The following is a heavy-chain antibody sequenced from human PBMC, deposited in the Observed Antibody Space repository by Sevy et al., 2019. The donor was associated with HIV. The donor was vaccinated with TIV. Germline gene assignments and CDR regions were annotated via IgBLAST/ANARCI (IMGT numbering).Heavy chain of an antibody. Sequence: ASVKVSCKASGYSFTAYFLHWVRQAPGQGLEWMGRISPNSGATNYAQKFQGRVTMTRDTSSTTAYMELTRLKSDDTALYYCARASGPTVGAYFDYWGQGTLVTVSS. D-gene: IGHD3-10*01. CDR2: ISPNSGAT. V-gene: IGHV1-2*06. CDR3: ARASGPTVGAYFDY. CDR1: GYSFTAYF. J-gene: IGHJ4*02.